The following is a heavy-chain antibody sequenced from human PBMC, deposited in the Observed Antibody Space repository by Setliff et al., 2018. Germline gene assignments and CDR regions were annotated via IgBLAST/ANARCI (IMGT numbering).Heavy chain of an antibody. CDR2: ISTSESS. D-gene: IGHD5-12*01. CDR1: GGSISGGSYY. V-gene: IGHV4-61*02. J-gene: IGHJ6*02. Sequence: SETLSLTCTVSGGSISGGSYYWSWIRQPAGKGLEWIGRISTSESSNYNPSLKSRVTVSLDTSKNQFSLKLTSMTAADTAVYYCARDQWVRSPPLYFSYSMDVWGQGTTVTV. CDR3: ARDQWVRSPPLYFSYSMDV.